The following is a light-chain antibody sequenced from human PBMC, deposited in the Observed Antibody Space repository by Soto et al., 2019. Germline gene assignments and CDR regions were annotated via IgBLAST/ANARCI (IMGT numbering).Light chain of an antibody. CDR1: QSVNSN. J-gene: IGKJ4*01. CDR3: QQYNEWPPRT. Sequence: EIVMTQSPATLSVSPGERATLSCRASQSVNSNLAWYRQKPGQAPRLLIYGASTRATGIPARFSGSGSGTGYTLTINSLQSEEFAVYYWQQYNEWPPRTFGGETKVKIK. V-gene: IGKV3-15*01. CDR2: GAS.